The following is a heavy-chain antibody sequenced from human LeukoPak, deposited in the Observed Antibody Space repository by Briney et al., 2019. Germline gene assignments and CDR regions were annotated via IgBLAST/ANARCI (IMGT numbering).Heavy chain of an antibody. Sequence: GGSLRLACAASGFTFSSYEMNWVRQAPGKGLEWVSYISSSGNTIYYADSVKGRFAISRDNAKNSLYLQMNSLRAEDTAVYYCARDRLHYGEYEKTLDYWGQGTLVTVSS. CDR2: ISSSGNTI. V-gene: IGHV3-48*03. CDR1: GFTFSSYE. D-gene: IGHD4-17*01. CDR3: ARDRLHYGEYEKTLDY. J-gene: IGHJ4*02.